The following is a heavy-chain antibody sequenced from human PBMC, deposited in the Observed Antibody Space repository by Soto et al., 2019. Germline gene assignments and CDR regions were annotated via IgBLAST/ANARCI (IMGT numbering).Heavy chain of an antibody. J-gene: IGHJ4*02. D-gene: IGHD6-19*01. Sequence: QVPLVQSGPEVKKPAASVQVSCKASGYPFTSYGIVWVRQAPGQGLEWMGWISPYSGETRYTEKFQDRLTLTTDTSTSTAFMDLRGLTSDDTAVYFCARGPVAGSDFWGQGTLVIVSS. CDR3: ARGPVAGSDF. CDR1: GYPFTSYG. CDR2: ISPYSGET. V-gene: IGHV1-18*01.